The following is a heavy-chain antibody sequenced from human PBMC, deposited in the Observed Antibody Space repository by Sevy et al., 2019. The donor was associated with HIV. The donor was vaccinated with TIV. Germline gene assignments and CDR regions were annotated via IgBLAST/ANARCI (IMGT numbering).Heavy chain of an antibody. Sequence: GESLKISCAASGFTFSSYGMNWVRQAPGKGLEWVSSISSTSNFIYYADSVKGRFTISRDNAKNPLYLQMNSLRAEDTAVYYCARGEYCSSTTCSYFDYWGQGTLVTVSS. V-gene: IGHV3-21*01. CDR2: ISSTSNFI. D-gene: IGHD2-2*01. CDR1: GFTFSSYG. CDR3: ARGEYCSSTTCSYFDY. J-gene: IGHJ4*02.